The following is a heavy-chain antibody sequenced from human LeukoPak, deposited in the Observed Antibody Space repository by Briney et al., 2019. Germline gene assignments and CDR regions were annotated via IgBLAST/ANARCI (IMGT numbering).Heavy chain of an antibody. CDR2: MGGSGDET. Sequence: PGGSLRLSCAASGFTFMCYAMSWGRQGPGEVLWGVSVMGGSGDETYHADSVKGRFTISRDNSKNTLYLQMNSLRAEDTAIYYCAKETKCSFGYGFDFWGQGSQVTVSS. J-gene: IGHJ4*02. V-gene: IGHV3-23*01. D-gene: IGHD5-18*01. CDR1: GFTFMCYA. CDR3: AKETKCSFGYGFDF.